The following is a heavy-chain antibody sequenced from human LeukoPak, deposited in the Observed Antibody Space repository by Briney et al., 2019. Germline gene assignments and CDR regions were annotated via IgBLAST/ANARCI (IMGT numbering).Heavy chain of an antibody. J-gene: IGHJ3*02. D-gene: IGHD3-22*01. Sequence: ASVNISCKASGYTFTGYFMHWVRQAPGQGLEWMGWINPDSGGTNYAQKLQGRVTITRNTSISTAYMELSSLRSEDTAVYYCARRYYTDAFDIWGQGTMVTVSS. CDR2: INPDSGGT. CDR1: GYTFTGYF. CDR3: ARRYYTDAFDI. V-gene: IGHV1-2*02.